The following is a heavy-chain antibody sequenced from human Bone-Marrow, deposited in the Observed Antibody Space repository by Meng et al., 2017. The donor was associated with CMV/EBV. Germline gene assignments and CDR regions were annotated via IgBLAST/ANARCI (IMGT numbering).Heavy chain of an antibody. V-gene: IGHV1-2*02. Sequence: ASVKVSCKASGYTFTGYYMHWVRQAPGQGLEWMGWINPNSGGTNYAQKFQGRVTMTRDTSISTAYMELSSLTSDDTAVYYCARTRIEVEPDGRKIKYYNYGMDVWGQGNTVNVAS. CDR1: GYTFTGYY. D-gene: IGHD2-2*01. J-gene: IGHJ6*02. CDR2: INPNSGGT. CDR3: ARTRIEVEPDGRKIKYYNYGMDV.